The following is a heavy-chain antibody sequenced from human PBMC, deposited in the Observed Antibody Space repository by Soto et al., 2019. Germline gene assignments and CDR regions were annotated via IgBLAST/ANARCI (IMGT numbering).Heavy chain of an antibody. CDR1: GGSISDFY. D-gene: IGHD6-6*01. CDR2: IYYSGST. J-gene: IGHJ4*02. V-gene: IGHV4-59*01. Sequence: WETLSLTCTVSGGSISDFYWSWIRQPPGKGLEWIGYIYYSGSTNYNPSLKSRVTISVDTSKNQFSLNLRSMSPADTAVYYCARVGGLAARTFDYWGPGTLLTVSS. CDR3: ARVGGLAARTFDY.